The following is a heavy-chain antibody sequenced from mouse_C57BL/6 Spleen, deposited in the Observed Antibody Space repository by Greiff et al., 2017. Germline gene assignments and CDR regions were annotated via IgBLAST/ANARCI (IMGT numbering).Heavy chain of an antibody. CDR1: GFTFSSYA. D-gene: IGHD2-1*01. V-gene: IGHV5-4*01. Sequence: EVKLMESGGGLVKPGGSLKLSCAASGFTFSSYAMSWVRQTPEKRLEWVATISDGGSYTYYPDNVKGRFTISRDNAKNNLYLQMSHLKSEDTAMYYCAREGHYGNHFDYWGQGTTLTVSS. CDR3: AREGHYGNHFDY. J-gene: IGHJ2*01. CDR2: ISDGGSYT.